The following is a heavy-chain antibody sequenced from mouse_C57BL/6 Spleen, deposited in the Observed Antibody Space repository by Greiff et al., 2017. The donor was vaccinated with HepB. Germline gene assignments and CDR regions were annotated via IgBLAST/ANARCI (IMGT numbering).Heavy chain of an antibody. CDR1: GYSITSGYY. Sequence: ESGPGLVKPSPSLSLTCSVTGYSITSGYYWNWIRQFPGTKLEWMGYISYDGSNNYNPSLKNRISITRDTSKNQFFLKLNSVTTEDTATYYCARKDYGNYYAMDYWGQGTSVTVSS. V-gene: IGHV3-6*01. J-gene: IGHJ4*01. CDR3: ARKDYGNYYAMDY. D-gene: IGHD2-1*01. CDR2: ISYDGSN.